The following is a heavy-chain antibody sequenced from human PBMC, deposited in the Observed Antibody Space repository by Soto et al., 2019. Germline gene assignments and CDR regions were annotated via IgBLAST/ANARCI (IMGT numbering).Heavy chain of an antibody. J-gene: IGHJ3*02. CDR2: IYYSGST. Sequence: QVQLQESGPGLVKPSQTLSLTCTVSGGSISSGDYYWSWIRQPPGKGLEWIGYIYYSGSTYYNPSLKSRVTISVDTSKNQFSLKLSSVTAADTAVYYCARAEAYCGGDCSPGAFDIWGQGTMVTVSS. D-gene: IGHD2-21*02. V-gene: IGHV4-30-4*01. CDR3: ARAEAYCGGDCSPGAFDI. CDR1: GGSISSGDYY.